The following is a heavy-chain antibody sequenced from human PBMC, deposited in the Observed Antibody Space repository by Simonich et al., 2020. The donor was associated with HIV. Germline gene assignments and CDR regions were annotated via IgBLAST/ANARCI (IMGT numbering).Heavy chain of an antibody. CDR1: GGSFSGYY. V-gene: IGHV4-34*01. CDR3: ARGYYYDSSGYYQPAEYFQH. Sequence: QVHLQQWGAGLLEPSETLSLTCAVYGGSFSGYYWSWIRQPPGKGLEWIGEINHSGSTNYTPSLKSRVTISVDTSKNQFSLKLSSVTAADTAVYYCARGYYYDSSGYYQPAEYFQHWGQGTLVTVSS. D-gene: IGHD3-22*01. J-gene: IGHJ1*01. CDR2: INHSGST.